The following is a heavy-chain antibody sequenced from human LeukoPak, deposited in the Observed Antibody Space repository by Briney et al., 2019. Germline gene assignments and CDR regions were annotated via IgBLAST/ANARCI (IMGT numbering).Heavy chain of an antibody. CDR3: VRCTFVLHKRCSAFDV. CDR1: GFIFNTLG. J-gene: IGHJ3*01. Sequence: GGSLRLSCSASGFIFNTLGMNWVRQAPGKGLEWVSSITSTTTYTYYADSVKGRFTISRDNAKNSLFLQMNSLRAEDTAVYYCVRCTFVLHKRCSAFDVWGQGTMVTVSA. D-gene: IGHD1-1*01. V-gene: IGHV3-21*01. CDR2: ITSTTTYT.